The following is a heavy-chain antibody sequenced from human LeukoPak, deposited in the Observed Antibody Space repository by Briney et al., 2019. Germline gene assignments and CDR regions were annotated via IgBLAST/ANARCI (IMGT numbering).Heavy chain of an antibody. D-gene: IGHD6-19*01. J-gene: IGHJ4*02. CDR2: INHGGST. CDR1: GGSFSDYY. CDR3: AQTTGWPGFDF. V-gene: IGHV4-34*01. Sequence: PSETLSLTCAVYGGSFSDYYCSWIRQPPGKGLEWIGEINHGGSTNYNPSLKSRVTISVDTSKNQFSLKLTSVTAADTAIYYCAQTTGWPGFDFWGPGALVTVSS.